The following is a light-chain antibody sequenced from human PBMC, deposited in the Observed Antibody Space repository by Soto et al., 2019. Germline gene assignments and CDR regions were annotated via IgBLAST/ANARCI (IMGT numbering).Light chain of an antibody. Sequence: QSVLTQSPSASASLGDSVKLTCTLSSGHSSYAIAWHQQQPEKGPRYLMKLNSDGSHSKGDGIPDRFSGSSSGAERYLTISSLQSEDEADYYCQTWGTGTWVFGGGTQLTVL. CDR3: QTWGTGTWV. V-gene: IGLV4-69*01. CDR1: SGHSSYA. CDR2: LNSDGSH. J-gene: IGLJ3*02.